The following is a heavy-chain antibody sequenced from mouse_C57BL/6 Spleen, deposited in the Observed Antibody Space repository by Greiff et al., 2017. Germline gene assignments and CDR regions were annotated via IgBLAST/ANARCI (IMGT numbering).Heavy chain of an antibody. D-gene: IGHD1-1*01. CDR2: IDPNRGGT. V-gene: IGHV1-72*01. J-gene: IGHJ2*01. Sequence: QVQLQQPGAELVKPGASVKLSCKASGYTFTSYWMHWVKQRPGRGLEWIGRIDPNRGGTKYNEKFKSKATLTVDKPTSTAYMQLSSLTSEDSAVYYGARPNYYGSRGYFDYWGQGTTLTVSS. CDR1: GYTFTSYW. CDR3: ARPNYYGSRGYFDY.